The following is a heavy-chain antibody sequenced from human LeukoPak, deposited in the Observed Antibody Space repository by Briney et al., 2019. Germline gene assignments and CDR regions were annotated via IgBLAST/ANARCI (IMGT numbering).Heavy chain of an antibody. CDR2: INPNSGGT. V-gene: IGHV1-2*02. D-gene: IGHD5-24*01. Sequence: ASVKVSCKASGYTFTGYYMHWVRQAPGQGLEWMGWINPNSGGTNYAQKFQGRVTMTRDTSISTAYMELSRLRSDDTAVYYCARDAGADGYNSRFDYWGQGTLVTVSS. CDR1: GYTFTGYY. CDR3: ARDAGADGYNSRFDY. J-gene: IGHJ4*02.